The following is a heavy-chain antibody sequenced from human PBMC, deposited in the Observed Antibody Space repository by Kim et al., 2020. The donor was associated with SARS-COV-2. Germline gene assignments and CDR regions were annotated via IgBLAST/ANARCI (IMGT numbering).Heavy chain of an antibody. Sequence: SETLSLTCTVSGGSISSSSYYWGWIRQPPGKGLEWIGSIYYSGSTYYNPSLKSRVTISVDTSKNQFSLKLSSVTAADTAVYYCARQTLGKAAAYGYWGQGTLVTVSS. J-gene: IGHJ4*02. CDR1: GGSISSSSYY. V-gene: IGHV4-39*01. D-gene: IGHD6-13*01. CDR3: ARQTLGKAAAYGY. CDR2: IYYSGST.